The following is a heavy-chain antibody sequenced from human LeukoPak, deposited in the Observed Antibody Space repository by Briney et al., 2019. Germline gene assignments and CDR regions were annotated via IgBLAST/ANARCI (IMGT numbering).Heavy chain of an antibody. CDR2: ISYDGSEK. Sequence: GGSLRLSCAASGFTFSTYAMHWVRQAPGKGLEWVGVISYDGSEKYYADSVRGRFTISRDNSENTLYLQMSSLRSDDMAVYYCAREYSSGWKNWFAPWGQGTLVTVSS. D-gene: IGHD6-19*01. V-gene: IGHV3-30*04. CDR3: AREYSSGWKNWFAP. J-gene: IGHJ5*02. CDR1: GFTFSTYA.